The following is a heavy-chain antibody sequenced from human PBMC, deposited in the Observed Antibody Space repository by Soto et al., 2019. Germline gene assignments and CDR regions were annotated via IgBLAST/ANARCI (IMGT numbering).Heavy chain of an antibody. D-gene: IGHD6-19*01. CDR3: ARDSTGWYGFDY. CDR2: IYWDDDK. V-gene: IGHV2-5*02. Sequence: QITLKESGPPLVKPTQTLMLTCTFSGFSLSTRGVGVGWIRQPPGKALEWLALIYWDDDKRYSPSLKSRLTITKDTSKNQVVLTMTNMDPVDTATYYCARDSTGWYGFDYWGQGTLVTVSS. CDR1: GFSLSTRGVG. J-gene: IGHJ4*02.